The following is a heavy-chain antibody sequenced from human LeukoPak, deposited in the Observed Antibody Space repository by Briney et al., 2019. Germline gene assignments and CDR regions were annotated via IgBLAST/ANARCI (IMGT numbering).Heavy chain of an antibody. CDR3: ARGRGGSARYYYYYMDV. CDR1: GGSFSGYY. D-gene: IGHD3-10*01. Sequence: SETLSLTCAVYGGSFSGYYWSWIRQPPGKGLEWIGEINHSGSTNYNPSLKSRVTISVDTSKNQFSLKLSSVTAADTAVYYCARGRGGSARYYYYYMDVWGKGTTVTVSS. J-gene: IGHJ6*03. V-gene: IGHV4-34*01. CDR2: INHSGST.